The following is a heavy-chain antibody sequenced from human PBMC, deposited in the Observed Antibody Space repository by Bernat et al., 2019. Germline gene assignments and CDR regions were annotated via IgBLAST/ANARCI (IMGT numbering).Heavy chain of an antibody. Sequence: QVQLVQSGTEVKKPGASVKVSCKASGYTFTGYYMHWVRQAPGQGLEWMGWINPNSGGTNYAQKFQGWVTMTRDTSISTAYMELSRLRSDDTAVYYCARGGEVGYCSSTSCYTWGYYYYGMDVWGQGTTVTVSS. CDR1: GYTFTGYY. J-gene: IGHJ6*02. CDR2: INPNSGGT. V-gene: IGHV1-2*04. D-gene: IGHD2-2*02. CDR3: ARGGEVGYCSSTSCYTWGYYYYGMDV.